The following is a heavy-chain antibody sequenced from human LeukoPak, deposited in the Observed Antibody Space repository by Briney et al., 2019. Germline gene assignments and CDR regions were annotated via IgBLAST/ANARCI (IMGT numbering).Heavy chain of an antibody. CDR3: AKDLEYSGSSPPFDY. CDR1: GFTFSSYA. V-gene: IGHV3-23*01. D-gene: IGHD6-6*01. J-gene: IGHJ4*02. CDR2: ISGSGGST. Sequence: GGSLRLSCAASGFTFSSYAMSWVRQAPGKGLEWVSAISGSGGSTYYADSVKGRFTISRDNSKNTLYLQMNSLRAEDTAVSYCAKDLEYSGSSPPFDYGGQETLVTVS.